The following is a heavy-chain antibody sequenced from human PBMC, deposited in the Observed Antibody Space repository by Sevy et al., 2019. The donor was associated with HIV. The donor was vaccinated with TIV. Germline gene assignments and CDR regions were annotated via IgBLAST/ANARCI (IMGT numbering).Heavy chain of an antibody. Sequence: SLKISCAASGFTFDDFAMHWVRQVPGKGLEWVSGLNWDSGRVAYADSVEGRFTISQDNAKNALFLQMNSLRAEDTALYCCAKDIGATGIAVVANWGQGIQVTVSS. CDR2: LNWDSGRV. J-gene: IGHJ4*02. D-gene: IGHD6-19*01. CDR3: AKDIGATGIAVVAN. V-gene: IGHV3-9*01. CDR1: GFTFDDFA.